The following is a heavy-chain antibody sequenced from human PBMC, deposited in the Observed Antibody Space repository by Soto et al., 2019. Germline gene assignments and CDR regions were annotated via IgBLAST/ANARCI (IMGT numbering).Heavy chain of an antibody. Sequence: QPGGSLRLSCAASGFTFSSYGMHWVRQAPGKGLEWVAVISYDGSNKYYADSVKGRFTISRDNSKNTLYLQMNSLRAEDTAVYYCAKEVTAARHLRYYYYGMDVWGQGTTVTVSS. J-gene: IGHJ6*02. CDR2: ISYDGSNK. D-gene: IGHD6-6*01. V-gene: IGHV3-30*18. CDR3: AKEVTAARHLRYYYYGMDV. CDR1: GFTFSSYG.